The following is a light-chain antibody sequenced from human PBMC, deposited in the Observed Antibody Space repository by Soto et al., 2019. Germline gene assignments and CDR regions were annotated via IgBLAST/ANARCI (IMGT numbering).Light chain of an antibody. CDR3: SAWDDSPNGVV. CDR1: SSNIGSHT. J-gene: IGLJ2*01. V-gene: IGLV1-44*01. Sequence: QSVLTQPPSASGTPGQRVTISCSGSSSNIGSHTVSWFQQLPGTAPKLLIYSNDQRPSGVPDRFSGSKSGTSASLAISGLQSEDEADYYCSAWDDSPNGVVFGGGTKVTVL. CDR2: SND.